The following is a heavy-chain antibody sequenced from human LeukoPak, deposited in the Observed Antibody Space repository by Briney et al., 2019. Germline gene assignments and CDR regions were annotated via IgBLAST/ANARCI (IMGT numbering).Heavy chain of an antibody. CDR1: GGSITNYY. CDR2: IHYSGST. J-gene: IGHJ6*03. V-gene: IGHV4-59*01. Sequence: SETQSLTCTVSGGSITNYYWTWIRQPPGKGLEWIGYIHYSGSTNYNPPLKSRVTISVDTSKNQFSLKLSSVTAADTAVYYCARASVTYYYYYYMDVWGKGTTVTVSS. CDR3: ARASVTYYYYYYMDV. D-gene: IGHD4-11*01.